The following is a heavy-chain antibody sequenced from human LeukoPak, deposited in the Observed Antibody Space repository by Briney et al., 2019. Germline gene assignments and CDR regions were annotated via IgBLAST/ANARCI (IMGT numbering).Heavy chain of an antibody. CDR1: GGSISSYY. J-gene: IGHJ6*03. D-gene: IGHD6-13*01. V-gene: IGHV4-59*01. CDR3: ARGISPRRPTSIAAAAPDDYMDV. CDR2: IYYSGST. Sequence: SETLSLTCTVSGGSISSYYWSWIRQPPGKGLEWIGYIYYSGSTNYNPSLKSRVTISVDTSKNQFSLKLSSVTAADTAVYYCARGISPRRPTSIAAAAPDDYMDVWGKGTTVTVSS.